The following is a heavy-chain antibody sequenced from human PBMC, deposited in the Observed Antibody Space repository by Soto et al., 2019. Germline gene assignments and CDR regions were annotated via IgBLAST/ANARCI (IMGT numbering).Heavy chain of an antibody. CDR2: ISSSGSTI. CDR1: GFTFSSYE. D-gene: IGHD2-8*01. CDR3: ARDTSSNGVRSAFDI. V-gene: IGHV3-48*03. Sequence: GGSLRLSCAASGFTFSSYEMNWVRQAPGKGLEWVSYISSSGSTIYYADSVKGRFTISRDNAKNSLYLQMNSLRAEDTAVYYCARDTSSNGVRSAFDIWGQGTMVTVSS. J-gene: IGHJ3*02.